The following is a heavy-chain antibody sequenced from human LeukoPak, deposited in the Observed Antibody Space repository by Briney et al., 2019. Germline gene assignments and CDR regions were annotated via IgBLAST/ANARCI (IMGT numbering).Heavy chain of an antibody. Sequence: GASVKVSCKVSGYTLTELSMHWVRQAPGKGLEWMGGFDPEDGETIYAQKFQGRVTMTEDTSTDTAYMELSSLRSEDTVVYYCATVRYDSSGSNYWGQGTLVTVSS. V-gene: IGHV1-24*01. CDR1: GYTLTELS. J-gene: IGHJ4*02. D-gene: IGHD3-22*01. CDR2: FDPEDGET. CDR3: ATVRYDSSGSNY.